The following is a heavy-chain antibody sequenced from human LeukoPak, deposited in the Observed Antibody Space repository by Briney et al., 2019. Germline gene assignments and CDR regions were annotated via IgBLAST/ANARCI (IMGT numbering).Heavy chain of an antibody. CDR1: GFTFSSYA. D-gene: IGHD1-26*01. J-gene: IGHJ4*02. CDR2: ISDSGGST. V-gene: IGHV3-23*01. CDR3: AKAPQRELVSARSDY. Sequence: GGSLRLSCAASGFTFSSYAMSWVRQAPGKGLEWVSTISDSGGSTYYADSVKGRFTISRDNSKNTLYLQMDSLRAEDTAVYYCAKAPQRELVSARSDYWGQGTLVTVSS.